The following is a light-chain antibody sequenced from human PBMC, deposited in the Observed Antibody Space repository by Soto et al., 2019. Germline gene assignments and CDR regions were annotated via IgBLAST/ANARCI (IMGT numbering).Light chain of an antibody. CDR2: WAS. CDR3: QQYYGTPYT. Sequence: DIVMTQSPDSLAVSLGEWATINCKSSQSVLYSSNNKNYLAWYQQKPGQPPKLLIYWASTRQSGVPDRFSGSGSGTDFTLTISSLQAEDVAVYYCQQYYGTPYTFGQGTKLEIK. J-gene: IGKJ2*01. CDR1: QSVLYSSNNKNY. V-gene: IGKV4-1*01.